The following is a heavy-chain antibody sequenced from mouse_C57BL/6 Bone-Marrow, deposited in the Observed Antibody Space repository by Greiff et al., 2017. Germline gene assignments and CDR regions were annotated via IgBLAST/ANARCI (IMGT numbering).Heavy chain of an antibody. Sequence: QVHVKQSGAELVRPGASVKLSCKASGYTFTDYYINWVKQRPGQGLEWIARIYPGSGNTYYNEKFKGKATLTAEKSSSTAYMQLSSLTSDDSAVYFCARRRFSWFAYWGQGALVTVSA. CDR2: IYPGSGNT. V-gene: IGHV1-76*01. CDR1: GYTFTDYY. CDR3: ARRRFSWFAY. J-gene: IGHJ3*01.